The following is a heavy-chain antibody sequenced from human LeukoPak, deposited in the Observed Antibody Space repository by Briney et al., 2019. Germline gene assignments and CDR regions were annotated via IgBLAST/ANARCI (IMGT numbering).Heavy chain of an antibody. CDR3: AKSYPGHNLEYYYDTSGYTD. J-gene: IGHJ4*02. D-gene: IGHD3-22*01. CDR2: IPTSGGGT. CDR1: GFSFNSYA. V-gene: IGHV3-23*01. Sequence: PGGSLRLSCAASGFSFNSYAMTWVRQAPGKGLEWVSSIPTSGGGTQHADSVQGRFTISRDDSKNTLYLQMTSLTAEDTAVYYCAKSYPGHNLEYYYDTSGYTDWGQGTLVTVSS.